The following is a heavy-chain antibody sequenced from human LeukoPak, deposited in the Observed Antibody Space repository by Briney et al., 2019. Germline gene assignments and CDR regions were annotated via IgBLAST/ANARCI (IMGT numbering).Heavy chain of an antibody. V-gene: IGHV3-30-3*01. J-gene: IGHJ4*02. CDR2: ISCDGSNK. CDR1: GFTFSSYA. CDR3: VAARYFDY. D-gene: IGHD6-6*01. Sequence: GRSLRLSCAASGFTFSSYAMHWVRQAPGKGLEWVAVISCDGSNKYYADSVKGRFTISRDNSKNTLYLQMNSLRAEDTAVYYCVAARYFDYWGQGTLVTVSS.